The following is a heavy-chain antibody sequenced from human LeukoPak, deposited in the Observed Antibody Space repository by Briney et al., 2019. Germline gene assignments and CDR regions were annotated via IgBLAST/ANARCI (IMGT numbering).Heavy chain of an antibody. CDR2: ISYDGTNE. V-gene: IGHV3-30*09. J-gene: IGHJ4*02. D-gene: IGHD3-16*01. CDR3: ARDQVGD. CDR1: GFTFSTYT. Sequence: GSLRLSCAASGFTFSTYTVHWVRQVPGKGLEWVGAISYDGTNEYYADSVKDRFAISRDNSKNTLFLQMNTLRPEDTAVYYCARDQVGDWGQGTLDTVSS.